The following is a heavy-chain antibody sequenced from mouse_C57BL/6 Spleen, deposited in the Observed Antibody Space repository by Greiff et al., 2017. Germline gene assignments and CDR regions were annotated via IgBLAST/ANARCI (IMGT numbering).Heavy chain of an antibody. D-gene: IGHD1-1*01. V-gene: IGHV1-66*01. Sequence: VQLQESGPELVKPGASVKISCKASGYSFTSYYIHWVKQRPGQGLEWIGWIYPGSGNTKYNEKFKGKATLTADTSSSTAYMQLRSLTSEDSAVYYCARDGYYGSSGRNYFDYWGQGTTLTVSS. J-gene: IGHJ2*01. CDR1: GYSFTSYY. CDR3: ARDGYYGSSGRNYFDY. CDR2: IYPGSGNT.